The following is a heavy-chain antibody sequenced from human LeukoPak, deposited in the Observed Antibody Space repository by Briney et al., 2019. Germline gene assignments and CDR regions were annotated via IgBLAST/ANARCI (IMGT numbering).Heavy chain of an antibody. Sequence: GGSLRLSCAASGFTFSSYSMNWVRQAPGKGLEWVSYISSSSSTIYYADSVKGRFTISRDNAKDSLYLQMNSLRAEDTAVYYCARILDTYYYGSGDTYYFDYWGQGTLVTVSS. CDR1: GFTFSSYS. CDR3: ARILDTYYYGSGDTYYFDY. V-gene: IGHV3-48*01. D-gene: IGHD3-10*01. CDR2: ISSSSSTI. J-gene: IGHJ4*02.